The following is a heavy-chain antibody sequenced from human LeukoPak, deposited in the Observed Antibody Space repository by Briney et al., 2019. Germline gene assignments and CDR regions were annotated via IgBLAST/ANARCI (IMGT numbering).Heavy chain of an antibody. V-gene: IGHV3-11*04. Sequence: PGGSLRLSCAASGFTFSDYYMSWIRQAPGKGLEWVSYISSSGSTIYYADSVKGRFTISRDNAKNSLYLQMNSLRAEDTAVYYCARDRYGVFARVYYYYGMDVWGQGTTVTVSS. CDR2: ISSSGSTI. D-gene: IGHD2-8*01. J-gene: IGHJ6*02. CDR3: ARDRYGVFARVYYYYGMDV. CDR1: GFTFSDYY.